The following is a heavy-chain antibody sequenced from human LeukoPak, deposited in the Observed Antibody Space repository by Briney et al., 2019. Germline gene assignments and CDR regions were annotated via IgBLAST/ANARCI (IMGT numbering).Heavy chain of an antibody. V-gene: IGHV3-30-3*01. CDR2: ISYDGSFQ. J-gene: IGHJ5*02. CDR1: GFTFSSHA. CDR3: VGEVGSRQMNS. D-gene: IGHD1-26*01. Sequence: PGRSLRLSCSVSGFTFSSHAMHWVRQVPGKGLECVAYISYDGSFQYHADSVKGRFTISRDNSKDILYLQMNRLRVDDSATYYCVGEVGSRQMNSWGQGTLVTVSS.